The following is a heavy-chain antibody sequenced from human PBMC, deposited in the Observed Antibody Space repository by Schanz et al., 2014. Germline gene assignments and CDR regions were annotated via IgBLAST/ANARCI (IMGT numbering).Heavy chain of an antibody. CDR1: GFNFGDYY. Sequence: DVQLVESGGCLVQSGGSLRLSCAASGFNFGDYYMTWVRQAPGKGLESVAKINPDGSGKYYVVSVEGRFTISRDNAKNSLYLEMSNLRPEDTALYYCAKDLSFWSGCFDSWGRGTLVTVSS. CDR2: INPDGSGK. D-gene: IGHD3-3*01. J-gene: IGHJ4*02. V-gene: IGHV3-7*03. CDR3: AKDLSFWSGCFDS.